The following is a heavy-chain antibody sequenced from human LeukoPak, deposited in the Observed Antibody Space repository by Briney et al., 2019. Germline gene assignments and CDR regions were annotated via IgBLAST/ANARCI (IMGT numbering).Heavy chain of an antibody. CDR1: GGSISSGGYY. D-gene: IGHD1-14*01. V-gene: IGHV4-31*03. CDR2: IYYSGST. Sequence: ASETLSLTCTVSGGSISSGGYYWSWIRQHPGKGLEWIGYIYYSGSTYYNPSLKSRVTISVDTSKNQFSLKLSSVTAADTAVYYCARIPLYGTQRYFDYWGQGTLVTVSS. J-gene: IGHJ4*02. CDR3: ARIPLYGTQRYFDY.